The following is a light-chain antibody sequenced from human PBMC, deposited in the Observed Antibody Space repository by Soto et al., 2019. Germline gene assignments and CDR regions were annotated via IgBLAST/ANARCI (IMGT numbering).Light chain of an antibody. CDR2: GAS. V-gene: IGKV1-39*01. J-gene: IGKJ4*01. Sequence: DVRMTQSPSSLSASVGDTITITCRASRTINTYLNWFQQKPGEPPRLLIYGASTLHDGVPSRFSGSGSGADFTLPISGLQPEYFVSYHCQQTYSDISFGGGTKV. CDR3: QQTYSDIS. CDR1: RTINTY.